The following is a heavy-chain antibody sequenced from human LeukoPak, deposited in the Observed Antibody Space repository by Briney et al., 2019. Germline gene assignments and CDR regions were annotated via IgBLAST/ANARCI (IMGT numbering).Heavy chain of an antibody. CDR2: INHSGST. J-gene: IGHJ5*02. V-gene: IGHV4-34*01. Sequence: PSETLSLTCAVDGGPFSGYYWSWIRQPPGKGLEWIGEINHSGSTNYNPSLKSRVTISVDTSKNQFSLKLSSVTAADTAVYYCARGRRAARPRDWFDPWGQGTLVTVSS. CDR1: GGPFSGYY. CDR3: ARGRRAARPRDWFDP. D-gene: IGHD6-6*01.